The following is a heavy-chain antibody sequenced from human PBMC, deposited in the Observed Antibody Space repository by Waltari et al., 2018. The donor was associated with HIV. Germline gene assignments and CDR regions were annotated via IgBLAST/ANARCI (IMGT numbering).Heavy chain of an antibody. CDR2: RRSDGSSK. J-gene: IGHJ6*02. CDR1: GVASSGHD. CDR3: AKNGATLTTSSYYYYYGMDV. D-gene: IGHD4-4*01. V-gene: IGHV3-30*02. Sequence: QVQLVESGGGVVEPGGSLRLACGASGVASSGHDRTRVRQAPGKGREWVTNRRSDGSSKNYADSVKGRFTISRDNSKNTVYLQMNSLRPEDTAVYFCAKNGATLTTSSYYYYYGMDVWGQGTTVTVSS.